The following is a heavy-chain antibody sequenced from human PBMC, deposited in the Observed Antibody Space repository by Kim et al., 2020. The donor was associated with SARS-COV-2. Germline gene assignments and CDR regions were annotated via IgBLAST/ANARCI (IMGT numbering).Heavy chain of an antibody. J-gene: IGHJ6*02. CDR3: ASKGRDILTGPYYYYGMDV. CDR1: GGTFSSYA. CDR2: IIPIFGTA. D-gene: IGHD3-9*01. Sequence: SVKVSCKASGGTFSSYAISWVRQAPGQGLEWMGGIIPIFGTANYAQKFQGRVTITADESTSTAYMELSSLRSEDTAVYYCASKGRDILTGPYYYYGMDVWGQGTTVTVSS. V-gene: IGHV1-69*13.